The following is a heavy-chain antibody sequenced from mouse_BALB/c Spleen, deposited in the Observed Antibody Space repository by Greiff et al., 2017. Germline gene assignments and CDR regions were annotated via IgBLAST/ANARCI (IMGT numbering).Heavy chain of an antibody. V-gene: IGHV3-6*02. Sequence: ESGPGLVKPSQSLSLTCSVTGYSITSGYYWNWIRQFPGNKLEWMGYISYDGSNNYNPSLKNRISITRDTSKNQFFLKLNSVTTEDTATYYCARGNSGTGFLAYWGQGTLVTVSA. CDR2: ISYDGSN. CDR3: ARGNSGTGFLAY. D-gene: IGHD4-1*01. CDR1: GYSITSGYY. J-gene: IGHJ3*01.